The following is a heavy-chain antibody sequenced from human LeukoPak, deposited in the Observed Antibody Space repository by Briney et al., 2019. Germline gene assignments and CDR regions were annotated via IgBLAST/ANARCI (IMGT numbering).Heavy chain of an antibody. V-gene: IGHV5-51*01. D-gene: IGHD3-22*01. CDR3: ARRRYYYDSNGYIDVFDI. CDR1: GHSFTTYW. Sequence: GESLKISCKGSGHSFTTYWIGWVRQMPGKGLEWMGIIYPDDSDATYSPSFQGQVTISADRSISTAYLQWSSLKASDTAMYYCARRRYYYDSNGYIDVFDIWGQGTMVTVSS. CDR2: IYPDDSDA. J-gene: IGHJ3*02.